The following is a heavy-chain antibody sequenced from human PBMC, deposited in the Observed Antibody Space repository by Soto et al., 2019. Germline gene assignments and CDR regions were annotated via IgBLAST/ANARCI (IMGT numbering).Heavy chain of an antibody. CDR3: ARDPLPADGYNYAVDAFDI. D-gene: IGHD5-12*01. CDR2: ISSSSSYI. J-gene: IGHJ3*02. Sequence: PGGSLRLSCAASGFTFSSYSMNWVRQAPGKGLEWVSSISSSSSYIYYADSVKGRFTISRDNAKNSLYLQMNSLRAEDTAVYYCARDPLPADGYNYAVDAFDIWGQGTKVTVSS. V-gene: IGHV3-21*01. CDR1: GFTFSSYS.